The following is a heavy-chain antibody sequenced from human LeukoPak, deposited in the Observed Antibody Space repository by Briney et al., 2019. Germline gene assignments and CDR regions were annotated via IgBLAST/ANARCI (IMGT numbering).Heavy chain of an antibody. CDR3: AREELSRSFDY. Sequence: EASVKVSCKASGYTFTRYGISWVRQTPGQGLEWVGWISAYNGNTNYAQKLQGRVTMTTDTSTSTAYMELRSLRSDDTAVYYCAREELSRSFDYWGQGTLVTVSS. CDR1: GYTFTRYG. D-gene: IGHD1-7*01. V-gene: IGHV1-18*01. CDR2: ISAYNGNT. J-gene: IGHJ4*02.